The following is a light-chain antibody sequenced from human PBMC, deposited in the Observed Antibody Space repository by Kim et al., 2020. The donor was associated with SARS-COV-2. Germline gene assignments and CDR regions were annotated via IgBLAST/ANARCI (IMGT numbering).Light chain of an antibody. Sequence: EIVLTQSPGTLSLSPGERATLSCRASQTVIRNYLAWYQQKPGQAPRLLIYGASTRATGIPDRFSGSGSGTDFTLTISSLEPGDFALYYCQQYGSSPRTFGGGTKVEIK. CDR2: GAS. CDR3: QQYGSSPRT. V-gene: IGKV3-20*01. CDR1: QTVIRNY. J-gene: IGKJ4*01.